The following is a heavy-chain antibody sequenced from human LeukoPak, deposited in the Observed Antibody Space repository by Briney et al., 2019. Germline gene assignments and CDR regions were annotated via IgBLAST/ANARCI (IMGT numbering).Heavy chain of an antibody. V-gene: IGHV3-30*04. D-gene: IGHD6-19*01. CDR3: AKGWLSWQWLVLGY. Sequence: PGGSLRLSCAASGFTFSSYAMHWVRQAPGKGLEWVAVISYDGSNKYYADSVKGRFTISRDNSKNTLYLQMNSLRAEDTAVYYCAKGWLSWQWLVLGYWGQGTLVTVSS. CDR2: ISYDGSNK. CDR1: GFTFSSYA. J-gene: IGHJ4*02.